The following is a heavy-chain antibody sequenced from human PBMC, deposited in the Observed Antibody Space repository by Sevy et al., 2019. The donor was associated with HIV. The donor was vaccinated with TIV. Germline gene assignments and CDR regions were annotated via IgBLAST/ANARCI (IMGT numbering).Heavy chain of an antibody. J-gene: IGHJ4*02. V-gene: IGHV3-23*01. D-gene: IGHD5-18*01. Sequence: GGSLRLSCGASGFIFSNNDMNWVRQAPGKGPEWVSGVEGGGSTYYADSVKGRFTISRDNSKNMLFLQMSSLRAEDTAIYYCATGDTAMITDLDYWGLGTLVTVSS. CDR3: ATGDTAMITDLDY. CDR1: GFIFSNND. CDR2: VEGGGST.